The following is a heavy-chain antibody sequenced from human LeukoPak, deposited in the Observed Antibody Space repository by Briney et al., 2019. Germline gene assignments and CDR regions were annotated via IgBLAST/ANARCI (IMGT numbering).Heavy chain of an antibody. J-gene: IGHJ4*02. D-gene: IGHD2/OR15-2a*01. CDR2: INSDGSWT. Sequence: GGSMRLSCAASGNYWMHWVRQVPGKGLVWVSHINSDGSWTSYADSVKGRFTISKDNAKNTVYLQMNSLRAEDTAVYYCVSFYETYWGRGALVTVSS. V-gene: IGHV3-74*01. CDR3: VSFYETY. CDR1: GNYW.